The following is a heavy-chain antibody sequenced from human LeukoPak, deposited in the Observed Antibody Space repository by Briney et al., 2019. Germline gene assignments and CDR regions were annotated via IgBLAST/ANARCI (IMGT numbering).Heavy chain of an antibody. V-gene: IGHV1-46*01. CDR2: ITPSGGST. CDR3: ARGPNYYDSSGPFDY. Sequence: GASVKVSCKASGYTFTSYDMHWVRQAPGQGLEWMGIITPSGGSTSYAQKFQGRVTMTRDTSTSTVYMELSSLRSEDTAVYYCARGPNYYDSSGPFDYWGQGTLVTVSS. CDR1: GYTFTSYD. D-gene: IGHD3-22*01. J-gene: IGHJ4*02.